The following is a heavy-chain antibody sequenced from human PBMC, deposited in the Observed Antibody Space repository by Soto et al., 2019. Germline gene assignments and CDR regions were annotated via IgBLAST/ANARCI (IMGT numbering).Heavy chain of an antibody. V-gene: IGHV4-34*01. CDR1: GGSFSGYY. CDR3: ARGIIAAWPRYYYYGMDV. Sequence: PSETLSLTCAVYGGSFSGYYWSWIRQPPGKGLEWIGEINHSGSTNYNPSLKSRVTISVDTSKNQFSLKLSSVTAADTAVYYCARGIIAAWPRYYYYGMDVWGQGTTVTVSS. CDR2: INHSGST. J-gene: IGHJ6*02. D-gene: IGHD6-13*01.